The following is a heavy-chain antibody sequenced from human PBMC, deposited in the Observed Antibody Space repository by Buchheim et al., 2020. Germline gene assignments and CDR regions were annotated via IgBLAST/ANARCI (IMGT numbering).Heavy chain of an antibody. J-gene: IGHJ4*02. Sequence: QVQLQESGPGLVKPSETLSLTCTVSGGSISRYYWSWIRQPPGKGLEWIGYIYYSGSTNYNPSLKSRVTISVDTSKNQFSLKLSSVTAADTAVYYCARAYSSSWYPDYWGQGTL. D-gene: IGHD6-13*01. CDR3: ARAYSSSWYPDY. V-gene: IGHV4-59*01. CDR1: GGSISRYY. CDR2: IYYSGST.